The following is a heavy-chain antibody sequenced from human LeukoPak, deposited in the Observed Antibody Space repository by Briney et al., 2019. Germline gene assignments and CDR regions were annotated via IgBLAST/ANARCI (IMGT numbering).Heavy chain of an antibody. D-gene: IGHD2-2*01. V-gene: IGHV3-30*03. Sequence: GRSLRLSCAASGFTFNYYGMHWVRQAPGKGLEWVAVVSFNGTNKYYADSVKGRFTISRDNSKNTLYLQMDSLRAEDTAVYYCAIDRIVGYCSGTSCYGVDYWGKGTLVTVSS. CDR3: AIDRIVGYCSGTSCYGVDY. CDR1: GFTFNYYG. CDR2: VSFNGTNK. J-gene: IGHJ4*02.